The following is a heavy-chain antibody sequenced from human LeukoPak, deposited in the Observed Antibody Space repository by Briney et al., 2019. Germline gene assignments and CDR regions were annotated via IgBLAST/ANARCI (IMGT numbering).Heavy chain of an antibody. D-gene: IGHD6-13*01. CDR1: GFTFSSYG. CDR2: ISATGGTT. CDR3: ASSSS. J-gene: IGHJ4*02. Sequence: PGGSLRLSCAASGFTFSSYGMSWVRQAPGKGLEWVSAISATGGTTYYADSVKGRFTISRDNAKNSLYLQMNSLRAEDTAVYYCASSSSWGQGTLVTVSS. V-gene: IGHV3-23*01.